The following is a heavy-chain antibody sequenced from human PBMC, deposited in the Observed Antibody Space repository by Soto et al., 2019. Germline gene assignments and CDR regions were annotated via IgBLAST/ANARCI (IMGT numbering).Heavy chain of an antibody. V-gene: IGHV3-23*01. D-gene: IGHD1-26*01. CDR3: AKGGRRRGSYPPLDY. CDR1: GFTLSTYA. CDR2: VSESGTGT. Sequence: RLSCAASGFTLSTYAMTWVRQAPGKGLEWVSGVSESGTGTFYADSVRGRFTVSRDNSKNTVYLQMSSLRAEDTATYYCAKGGRRRGSYPPLDYWGQGTLVTVSS. J-gene: IGHJ4*02.